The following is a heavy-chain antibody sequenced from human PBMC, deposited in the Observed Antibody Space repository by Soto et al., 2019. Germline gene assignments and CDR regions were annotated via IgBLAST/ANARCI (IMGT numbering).Heavy chain of an antibody. J-gene: IGHJ4*02. D-gene: IGHD3-3*01. CDR2: INPSSGTI. CDR1: GYTFTRHY. CDR3: TRGLERYYCDY. Sequence: QVQLVQSGAEVKKPGASVKVSCKASGYTFTRHYMHWVRQAPGQGLEWMGIINPSSGTISHAQKFQGRVTMTRDTSTSSVYVELSSLKSEDTAVYYCTRGLERYYCDYWGQGSLVTVSS. V-gene: IGHV1-46*03.